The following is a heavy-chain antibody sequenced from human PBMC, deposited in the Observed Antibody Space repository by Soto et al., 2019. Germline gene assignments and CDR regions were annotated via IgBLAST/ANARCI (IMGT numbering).Heavy chain of an antibody. Sequence: EVQLLESGGGLVQPGGPLRLSVEASGFTFSAYALSWVRRAPGKGLEGVSAISGSGGSTYYADSVKGRFTISRDNSKNTLYLQMNSLRAEDTAVYYCAPEAKAVAGTSIYFDYWGQGTLVTVSS. CDR2: ISGSGGST. J-gene: IGHJ4*02. D-gene: IGHD6-19*01. CDR1: GFTFSAYA. V-gene: IGHV3-23*01. CDR3: APEAKAVAGTSIYFDY.